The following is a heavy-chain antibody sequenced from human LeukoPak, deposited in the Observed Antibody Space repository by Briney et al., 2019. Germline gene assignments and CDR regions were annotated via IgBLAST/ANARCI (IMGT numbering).Heavy chain of an antibody. CDR3: ARGITVVRGVIKGGMDV. CDR1: GGTFSSYA. J-gene: IGHJ6*02. D-gene: IGHD3-10*01. V-gene: IGHV1-69*06. Sequence: GASGKVSCKASGGTFSSYAISWVRQAPGQGLEWMGGIIPIFGTANYAQKFQGRVTITADKSTATVYMELSNLRSGDTAVYYCARGITVVRGVIKGGMDVWGQGTTVTVSS. CDR2: IIPIFGTA.